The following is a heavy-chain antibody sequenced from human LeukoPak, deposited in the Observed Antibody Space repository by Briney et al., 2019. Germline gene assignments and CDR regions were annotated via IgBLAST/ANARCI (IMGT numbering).Heavy chain of an antibody. V-gene: IGHV1-18*04. D-gene: IGHD3-9*01. CDR2: ISAYNGNT. Sequence: ASVKVSCKASGYTFTSYGISWVRQAPGQGLEWMGWISAYNGNTNYAQKLQGRVTMTTDTSTSTAYMELRSLRSDDTAVYYCARSYDILTGPGGFQHWGQGTLVTVSS. CDR1: GYTFTSYG. CDR3: ARSYDILTGPGGFQH. J-gene: IGHJ1*01.